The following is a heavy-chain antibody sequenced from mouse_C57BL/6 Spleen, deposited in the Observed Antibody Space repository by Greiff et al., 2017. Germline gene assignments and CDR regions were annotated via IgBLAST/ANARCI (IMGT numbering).Heavy chain of an antibody. CDR2: IWSGGST. CDR1: GFSLTSYG. CDR3: AGSWGYGNRDWYFDV. V-gene: IGHV2-2*01. Sequence: VHLVESGPGLVQPSQSLSITCTVSGFSLTSYGVHWVRQSPGKGLEWLGVIWSGGSTDYNAAFISRLSISKDNSKSQVFFKMNSLQADDTAIYYCAGSWGYGNRDWYFDVWGTGTTVTVSS. D-gene: IGHD2-1*01. J-gene: IGHJ1*03.